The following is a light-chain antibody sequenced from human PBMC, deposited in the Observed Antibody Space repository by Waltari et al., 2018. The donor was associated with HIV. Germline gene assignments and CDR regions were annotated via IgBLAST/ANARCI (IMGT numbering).Light chain of an antibody. CDR2: DPS. CDR1: TGAVTSGHY. Sequence: QAVVTQEPSLTVSPGGTVTLTCGSSTGAVTSGHYPYWFQQKPGKAPRTLLYDPSHKPSWPPARFSGSLLGGKAALTLSVAQPEDEAEYYCLLSYSGAWVFGGGTKLTVL. CDR3: LLSYSGAWV. V-gene: IGLV7-46*01. J-gene: IGLJ3*02.